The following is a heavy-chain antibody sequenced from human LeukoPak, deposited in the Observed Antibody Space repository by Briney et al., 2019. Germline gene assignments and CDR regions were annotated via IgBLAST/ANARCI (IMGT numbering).Heavy chain of an antibody. V-gene: IGHV3-74*01. J-gene: IGHJ4*02. CDR1: GFTFSSYW. CDR2: INTDGSST. Sequence: GGSLRLSCAASGFTFSSYWMHWVRQAPGKGLVWVSRINTDGSSTSYADSVKGRFTISRDNAKDTLYLQMISLRAEDTAVYYCARDEAAAGGIDCWGQGTLVTVSS. CDR3: ARDEAAAGGIDC. D-gene: IGHD6-13*01.